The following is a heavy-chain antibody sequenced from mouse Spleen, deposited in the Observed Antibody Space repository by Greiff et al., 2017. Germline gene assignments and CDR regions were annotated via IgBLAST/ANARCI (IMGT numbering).Heavy chain of an antibody. J-gene: IGHJ2*01. D-gene: IGHD2-1*01. CDR3: ARSGNYPDY. V-gene: IGHV1-52*01. Sequence: QVQLKQPGAELVRPGSSVKLSCKASGYTFTSYWMHWVKQRPIQGLEWIGNIDPSDSETHYNQKFKDKATLTVDKSSSTAYMQLSSLTSEDSAVYYCARSGNYPDYWGQGTTLTVSS. CDR2: IDPSDSET. CDR1: GYTFTSYW.